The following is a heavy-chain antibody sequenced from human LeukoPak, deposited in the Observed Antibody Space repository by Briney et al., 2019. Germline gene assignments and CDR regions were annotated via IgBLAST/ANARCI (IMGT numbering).Heavy chain of an antibody. V-gene: IGHV4-39*01. Sequence: PSETLSLTCTVSGDFISNGFYYWAWIRQPPEKGLEWIGSLFHSGNTYYNPSLQSRVSISVDTSKNQFSLKLPSGTCATTPVYYCARTRHITVAGHFDYWGRGTLVTVSS. CDR2: LFHSGNT. CDR1: GDFISNGFYY. J-gene: IGHJ4*02. D-gene: IGHD6-19*01. CDR3: ARTRHITVAGHFDY.